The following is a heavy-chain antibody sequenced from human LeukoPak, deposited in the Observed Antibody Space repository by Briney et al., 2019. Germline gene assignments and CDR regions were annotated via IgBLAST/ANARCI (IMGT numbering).Heavy chain of an antibody. Sequence: SEALSLTCTVSGGSISIGSYCWGWIRQPAGKGLEWIGRIYTSGRTHYNPSLKSRVTISVDTSKNPFSLKLSSVTAADTAVYYCAVEGGGVDYWGQGTLVTVSS. D-gene: IGHD3-16*01. CDR1: GGSISIGSYC. V-gene: IGHV4-61*02. CDR2: IYTSGRT. J-gene: IGHJ4*02. CDR3: AVEGGGVDY.